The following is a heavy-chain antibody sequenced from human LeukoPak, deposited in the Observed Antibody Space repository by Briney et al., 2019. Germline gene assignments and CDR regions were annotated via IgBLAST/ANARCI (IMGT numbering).Heavy chain of an antibody. CDR1: GDSISNYY. CDR2: IYNSGIT. J-gene: IGHJ4*02. V-gene: IGHV4-59*12. CDR3: ARVAWIPIGGVIVTAFDY. D-gene: IGHD3-16*02. Sequence: SGTLSLTCTVSGDSISNYYWTWIRQPPGKGLEWVGYIYNSGITNYNPYFKSGVTISVDTSKNQFSLKLTSVTVADTAVYYCARVAWIPIGGVIVTAFDYWGQGTLVTVSS.